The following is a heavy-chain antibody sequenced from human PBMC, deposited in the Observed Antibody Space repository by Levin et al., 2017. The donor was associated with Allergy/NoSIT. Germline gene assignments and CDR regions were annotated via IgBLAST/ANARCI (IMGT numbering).Heavy chain of an antibody. Sequence: GGSLRLSCEAAGYTFTDHYMHWVRQAPGQGLEWMGWVNCNSGDTHYAQKFQDRVTMTRDTSITTAYIEVSSLRFDDTALYFCARNDYGDYVQNFDYWGQGTLVTVSS. J-gene: IGHJ4*02. V-gene: IGHV1-2*02. CDR3: ARNDYGDYVQNFDY. CDR2: VNCNSGDT. CDR1: GYTFTDHY. D-gene: IGHD4-17*01.